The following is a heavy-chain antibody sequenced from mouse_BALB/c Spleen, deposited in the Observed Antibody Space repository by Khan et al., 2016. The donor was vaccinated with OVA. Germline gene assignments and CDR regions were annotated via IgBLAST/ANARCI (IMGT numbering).Heavy chain of an antibody. D-gene: IGHD1-1*01. Sequence: VQLKQSGPELVRPGASVKISCKASGYSFTGYFMNWVMQSHGKSLEWIGRINPHIGETFYNQKFKDKATLTVDESSNTAHMELRSQAAEDSAVYYCTRIYRSDFDYWGQGTTLTVSS. V-gene: IGHV1-20*02. CDR2: INPHIGET. J-gene: IGHJ2*01. CDR1: GYSFTGYF. CDR3: TRIYRSDFDY.